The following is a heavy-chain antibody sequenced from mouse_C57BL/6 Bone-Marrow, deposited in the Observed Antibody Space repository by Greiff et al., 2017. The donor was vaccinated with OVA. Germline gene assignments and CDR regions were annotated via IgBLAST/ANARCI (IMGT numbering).Heavy chain of an antibody. V-gene: IGHV1-61*01. J-gene: IGHJ4*01. Sequence: QVQLQQPGAELVRPGSSVKLSCKASGYTFTSYWMDWVKQRPGQGLEWIGNIYPSDSETHYNQKFKDKATLTVDKSSSTAYMQLSSLTSEDAAVYYCARYGLYYAMDYWGQGTSVTVSS. CDR1: GYTFTSYW. CDR3: ARYGLYYAMDY. CDR2: IYPSDSET. D-gene: IGHD1-1*02.